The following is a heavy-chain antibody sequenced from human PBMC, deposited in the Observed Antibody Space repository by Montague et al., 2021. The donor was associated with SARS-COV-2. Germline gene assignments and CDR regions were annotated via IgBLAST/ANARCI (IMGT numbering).Heavy chain of an antibody. CDR3: AREGTVPGPMGSYFYD. Sequence: CAISGDSVSSHSAAWNWIRQSPSAGLEWLGRPYYRSKWYTDYEPSVKTRITITPDTSNNQFSLHLNSVTPGDTAVYYCAREGTVPGPMGSYFYDWGQGTLVTVSS. D-gene: IGHD1-1*01. CDR1: GDSVSSHSAA. J-gene: IGHJ4*02. V-gene: IGHV6-1*01. CDR2: PYYRSKWYT.